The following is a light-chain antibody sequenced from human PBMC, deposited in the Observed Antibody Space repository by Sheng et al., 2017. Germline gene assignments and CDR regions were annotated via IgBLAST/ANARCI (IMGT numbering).Light chain of an antibody. Sequence: EIVLTQSPGTLSLSPGERATLSCRASQSVSNSYLAWYQQKPGQAPRLLIYGASTRATGIPDRFSGSGSGTDFTLTISRLEPEDFTVYYCQHFGTSPPYTFGQGSKLEIK. CDR1: QSVSNSY. V-gene: IGKV3-20*01. CDR2: GAS. CDR3: QHFGTSPPYT. J-gene: IGKJ2*01.